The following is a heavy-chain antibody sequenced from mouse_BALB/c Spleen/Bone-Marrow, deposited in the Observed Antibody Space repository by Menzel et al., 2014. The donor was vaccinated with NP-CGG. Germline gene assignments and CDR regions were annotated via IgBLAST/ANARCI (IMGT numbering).Heavy chain of an antibody. V-gene: IGHV7-3*02. J-gene: IGHJ1*01. D-gene: IGHD1-1*01. CDR1: GFTFXDYY. CDR3: ARDENYDIYWYFDV. CDR2: IRNKANGYTA. Sequence: VQLKESGGGLVQPGGSLRLSCATSGFTFXDYYMSWVRQTPGKALEWLGFIRNKANGYTADYSVSVKGRFTISRDNSQNILYLQMNTLRAEDSASYYCARDENYDIYWYFDVWGAGTTVTVSS.